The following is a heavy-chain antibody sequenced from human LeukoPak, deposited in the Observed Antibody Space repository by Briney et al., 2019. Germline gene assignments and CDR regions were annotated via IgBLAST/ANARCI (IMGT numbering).Heavy chain of an antibody. CDR1: GGSISSYY. V-gene: IGHV4-59*08. Sequence: SETLSLTCTVSGGSISSYYWSWIRQPPGKGLEWIGYIYYSGSTNYNPSLKSRVTISVDTSKNQFSLKLSSVTAADTAVYYCARHNLSSGYYLFDYSGQGTLVTVSS. J-gene: IGHJ4*02. D-gene: IGHD3-22*01. CDR2: IYYSGST. CDR3: ARHNLSSGYYLFDY.